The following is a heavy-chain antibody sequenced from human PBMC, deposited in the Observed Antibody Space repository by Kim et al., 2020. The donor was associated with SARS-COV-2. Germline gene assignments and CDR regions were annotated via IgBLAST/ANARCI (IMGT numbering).Heavy chain of an antibody. CDR1: GYTFTSYG. V-gene: IGHV1-18*04. Sequence: ASVKVSCKASGYTFTSYGISWVRQAPGQGLEWMGWISAYNGNTNYAQKLQGRVTMTTDTSTSTTYMELRSLRADDTAVYYCARPRGAAVAGTPYYYYGMDVWGQGTTVTVSS. CDR3: ARPRGAAVAGTPYYYYGMDV. J-gene: IGHJ6*02. D-gene: IGHD6-19*01. CDR2: ISAYNGNT.